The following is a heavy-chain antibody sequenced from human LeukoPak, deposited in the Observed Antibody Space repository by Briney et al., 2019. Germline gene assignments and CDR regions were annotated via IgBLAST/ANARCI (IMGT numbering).Heavy chain of an antibody. CDR2: INPNSGGT. CDR3: ARSMTTVTVSPGKY. J-gene: IGHJ4*02. V-gene: IGHV1-2*06. CDR1: GYTFTSYG. Sequence: ASVKVSCKASGYTFTSYGISWVRQAPGQGLEWMGRINPNSGGTNYAQKFQGRVTMTRDTSISTAYMELSRLRSDDTAVYYCARSMTTVTVSPGKYWGQGTLVTVSS. D-gene: IGHD4-17*01.